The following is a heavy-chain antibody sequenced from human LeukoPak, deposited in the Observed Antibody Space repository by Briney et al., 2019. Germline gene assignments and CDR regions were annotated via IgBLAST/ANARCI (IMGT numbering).Heavy chain of an antibody. V-gene: IGHV3-74*01. CDR2: INTGGTAT. D-gene: IGHD1-14*01. CDR1: GLTLSSYW. CDR3: VRDSNLSFDY. Sequence: GSLRLSCAASGLTLSSYWMHWVRQPPGKGLVWVSHINTGGTATTYADSVKGRFTISRDNAKNTLYLQMNSLRAEDTAVYYCVRDSNLSFDYWGQGALVTVSS. J-gene: IGHJ4*02.